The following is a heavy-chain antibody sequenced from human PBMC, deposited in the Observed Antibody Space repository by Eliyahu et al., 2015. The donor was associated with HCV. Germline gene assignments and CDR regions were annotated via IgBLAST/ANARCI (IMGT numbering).Heavy chain of an antibody. D-gene: IGHD1-26*01. CDR1: GGSVSSGSYY. CDR3: AGVYSGSYYSDY. CDR2: IYYSGST. Sequence: QVQLQESGPGLVKPSETLSLTCTVSGGSVSSGSYYWSWIRPPPGEGLEWIGYIYYSGSTNYNPSLKSRVTISVDTSKNQFSLKLSSVTAADTAVYYCAGVYSGSYYSDYWGQGTLVTVSS. V-gene: IGHV4-61*01. J-gene: IGHJ4*02.